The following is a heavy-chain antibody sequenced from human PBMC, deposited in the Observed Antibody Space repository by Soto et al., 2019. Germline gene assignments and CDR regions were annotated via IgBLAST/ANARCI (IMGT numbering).Heavy chain of an antibody. Sequence: SQTLSLTCAISGDSVSSNSAAWNWIRHSPSRGLEWLGRTYYRSKWCNDYAVSLRGRITINPDTTKNQFSLQLNSATPEDTAVYYCATWRYDYWGQGTLVTVSS. CDR3: ATWRYDY. CDR1: GDSVSSNSAA. V-gene: IGHV6-1*01. CDR2: TYYRSKWCN. J-gene: IGHJ4*02.